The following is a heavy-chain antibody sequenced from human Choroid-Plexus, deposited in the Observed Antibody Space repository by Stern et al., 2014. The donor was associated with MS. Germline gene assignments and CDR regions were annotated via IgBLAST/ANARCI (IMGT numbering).Heavy chain of an antibody. V-gene: IGHV3-30*18. CDR1: GFTFGSCA. CDR2: VSYDGSNK. CDR3: AKDRQYLTYFFDH. Sequence: QVQLVQSGGGVVQPGRPLRLSCAASGFTFGSCAMHWVRQAPGKGLEWVAGVSYDGSNKYYADSVKGRFTVSRDNSQNTLYMQMSSLRAEDTAMYYCAKDRQYLTYFFDHWGQGSLVTVSS. D-gene: IGHD2-8*01. J-gene: IGHJ5*02.